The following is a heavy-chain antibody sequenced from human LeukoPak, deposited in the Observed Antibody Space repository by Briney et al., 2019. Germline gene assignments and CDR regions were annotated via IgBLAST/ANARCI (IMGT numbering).Heavy chain of an antibody. CDR1: GFTFSNAW. CDR2: IKSKTDGGTT. CDR3: ARDGYSSSWYGY. D-gene: IGHD6-13*01. J-gene: IGHJ4*02. Sequence: GGSLRLSCAASGFTFSNAWMSWVRQAPGKGLEWVGRIKSKTDGGTTDYAAPVKGRFTISRDDSKNTLYLQMNSLKTEDTAVYYCARDGYSSSWYGYWGQGTLVTVSS. V-gene: IGHV3-15*01.